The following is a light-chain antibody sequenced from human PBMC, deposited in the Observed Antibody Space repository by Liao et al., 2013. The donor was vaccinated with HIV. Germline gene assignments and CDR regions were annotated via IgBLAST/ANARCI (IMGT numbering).Light chain of an antibody. CDR3: QVWDSTSDHRV. CDR2: KGT. V-gene: IGLV3-25*02. Sequence: SYELTQPPSMSVSPGQTARITCSGDALPKQQVYWYQQKPGQAPVLMIFKGTERPSGIPERLSGSRSGTTVTLTINRVEAGDEADYYCQVWDSTSDHRVFGGGTKLTVV. CDR1: ALPKQQ. J-gene: IGLJ2*01.